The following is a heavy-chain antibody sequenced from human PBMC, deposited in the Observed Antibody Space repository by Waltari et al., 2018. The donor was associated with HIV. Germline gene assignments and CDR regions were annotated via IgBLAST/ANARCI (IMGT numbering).Heavy chain of an antibody. CDR1: GLTFVNCA. CDR2: ISPDGLDT. V-gene: IGHV3-23*01. D-gene: IGHD3-10*01. J-gene: IGHJ4*02. CDR3: AKEGIGAFFDD. Sequence: EVQLLESGGDLVQPGGSLRLSCAASGLTFVNCAFSWVRQAPGAGLEWVSAISPDGLDTYYADSVKGRFTISRDNSKNTLYLQMNSLGAEDTAVYYCAKEGIGAFFDDWGQGTLVTVSS.